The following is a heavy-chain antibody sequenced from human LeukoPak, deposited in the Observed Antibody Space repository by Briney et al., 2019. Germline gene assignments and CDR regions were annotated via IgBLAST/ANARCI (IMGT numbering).Heavy chain of an antibody. D-gene: IGHD6-6*01. Sequence: PSETLSLTCTVSGGSISSYYWSWIRQPAGKGLEWIGRIYTSGSTNYNPSLKSRVTMSADTSKNQFSLKLSSVTAADTAVYYCARDSFPTYSSSSYNWFDPWGQGTLVTVSS. J-gene: IGHJ5*02. CDR2: IYTSGST. V-gene: IGHV4-4*07. CDR1: GGSISSYY. CDR3: ARDSFPTYSSSSYNWFDP.